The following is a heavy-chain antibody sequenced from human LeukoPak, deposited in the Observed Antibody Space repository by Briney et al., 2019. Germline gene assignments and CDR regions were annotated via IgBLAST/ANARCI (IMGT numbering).Heavy chain of an antibody. CDR1: GGSFSGYS. J-gene: IGHJ6*03. Sequence: SETLSLTCAVYGGSFSGYSWNWISQPPVKGLEWIGEINHSGGTNYNPSLKSRVTISVDTSKNQFSLKLSSVTAADTAVYYCARVGPRYYYYYMDVWGKGTTVTVSS. CDR3: ARVGPRYYYYYMDV. CDR2: INHSGGT. V-gene: IGHV4-34*01.